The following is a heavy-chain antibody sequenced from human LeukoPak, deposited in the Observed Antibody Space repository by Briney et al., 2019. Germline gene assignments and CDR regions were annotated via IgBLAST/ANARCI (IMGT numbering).Heavy chain of an antibody. V-gene: IGHV1-18*01. CDR2: ISAYNGNT. Sequence: ASVKVSCKASGYTFTSYGISWVRQAPGQGLEWMGWISAYNGNTNYAQKLQGRVTMTTDTSTSTAYMELRSLRSDDTAIYYCARDKGYGDYLDFLSLWGQGTLVIVSS. CDR3: ARDKGYGDYLDFLSL. D-gene: IGHD4-17*01. J-gene: IGHJ4*02. CDR1: GYTFTSYG.